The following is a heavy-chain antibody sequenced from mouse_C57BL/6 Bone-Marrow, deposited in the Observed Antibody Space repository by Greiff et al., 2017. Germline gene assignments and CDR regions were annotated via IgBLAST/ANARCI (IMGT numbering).Heavy chain of an antibody. CDR2: IDPSDSYT. CDR3: ARSPPCGSSYGDYFDY. V-gene: IGHV1-50*01. J-gene: IGHJ2*01. CDR1: GYTFTSYW. Sequence: QVQLQQPGAELVKPGASVKLSCKASGYTFTSYWMQWVKQRPGQGLEWIGEIDPSDSYTNYNQKFKGKATLTVDTSSSTAYMQLSSLTSEDSAVYYCARSPPCGSSYGDYFDYWGQGTTLTVSS. D-gene: IGHD1-1*01.